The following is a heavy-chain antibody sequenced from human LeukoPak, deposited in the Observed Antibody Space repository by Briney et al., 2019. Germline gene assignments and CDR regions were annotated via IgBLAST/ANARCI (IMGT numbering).Heavy chain of an antibody. V-gene: IGHV3-7*01. CDR1: GFTFSDYY. D-gene: IGHD3-3*01. CDR2: IKKDGSEK. J-gene: IGHJ4*02. CDR3: ARGFLDY. Sequence: GGSLRLSCAASGFTFSDYYINWIRQAPGKGLEWVANIKKDGSEKYYVDSVKGRFTISRDNAKNSLYLQMNSLRVEDTAVYFCARGFLDYWGQGTLVTVSS.